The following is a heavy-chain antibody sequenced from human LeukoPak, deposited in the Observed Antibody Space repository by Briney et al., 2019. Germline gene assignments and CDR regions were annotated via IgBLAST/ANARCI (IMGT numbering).Heavy chain of an antibody. Sequence: ASVKVSCKASGYTFTSYGISWVRQAPGQGLEWMGWISAYNGNTNYAQKLQGRVTMTTDTSTSTAYMELRSLRSDDTAVYYCARETFRFTMEDAFDIWGQGTMVTVSS. CDR2: ISAYNGNT. CDR1: GYTFTSYG. CDR3: ARETFRFTMEDAFDI. J-gene: IGHJ3*02. D-gene: IGHD3-10*01. V-gene: IGHV1-18*01.